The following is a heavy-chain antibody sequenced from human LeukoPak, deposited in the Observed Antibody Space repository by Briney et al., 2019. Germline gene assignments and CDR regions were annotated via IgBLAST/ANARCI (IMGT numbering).Heavy chain of an antibody. J-gene: IGHJ4*02. CDR3: VKGSSKTAFNY. D-gene: IGHD3-10*01. Sequence: SVKVSCKASGGTFSSYAISWVRQAPGQGLEWMGRIIPIFGTANYAQKFQGRVTITTDESTSTAYMELSSLRSEDTAVYYCVKGSSKTAFNYWGQGTLVTVSS. CDR1: GGTFSSYA. CDR2: IIPIFGTA. V-gene: IGHV1-69*05.